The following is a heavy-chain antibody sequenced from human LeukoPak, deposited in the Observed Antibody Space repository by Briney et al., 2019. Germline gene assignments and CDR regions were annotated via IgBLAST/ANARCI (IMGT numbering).Heavy chain of an antibody. D-gene: IGHD2-21*02. Sequence: GGSLRLSCAASGFIFSSCSMNWVRQAPGKGLEWVSSISGSSFYINYADSVRGRFTISRDNAENSVYLQMNSLRAEDTAAYYCGKAQTACGGDCYSNFDYWGQGTLVSVSS. CDR1: GFIFSSCS. CDR2: ISGSSFYI. V-gene: IGHV3-21*04. J-gene: IGHJ4*02. CDR3: GKAQTACGGDCYSNFDY.